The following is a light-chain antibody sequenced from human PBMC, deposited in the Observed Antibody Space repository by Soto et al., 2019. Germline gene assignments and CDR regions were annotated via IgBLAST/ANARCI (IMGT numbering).Light chain of an antibody. CDR2: TAS. CDR1: QGIRND. Sequence: IQMTQSPSYLSASVGDIVTITFRASQGIRNDLGWYQQKPGKAPKLLIYTASNLQNGVPSRFSGSGSGTDFTLTISSLQPEDFATYYCLQDYNYPWTFGQGTKVDIK. J-gene: IGKJ1*01. CDR3: LQDYNYPWT. V-gene: IGKV1-6*01.